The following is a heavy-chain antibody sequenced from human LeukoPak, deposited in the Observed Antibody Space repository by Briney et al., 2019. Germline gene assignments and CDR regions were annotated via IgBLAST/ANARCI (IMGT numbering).Heavy chain of an antibody. CDR1: GFTFRSYW. V-gene: IGHV3-7*01. Sequence: PGGSLRLSCAASGFTFRSYWMSWLRQTPGKRLEWLANIKEDGSEKYYVDSVKGRFTISRDNAKTSLYLQMNSLRAEDTAVYYCARDQDGYDFDAFDIWGQGTMVTVSS. D-gene: IGHD5-12*01. J-gene: IGHJ3*02. CDR3: ARDQDGYDFDAFDI. CDR2: IKEDGSEK.